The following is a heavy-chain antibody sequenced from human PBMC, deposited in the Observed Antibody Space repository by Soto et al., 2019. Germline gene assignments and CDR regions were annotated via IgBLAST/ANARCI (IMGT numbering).Heavy chain of an antibody. D-gene: IGHD3-22*01. J-gene: IGHJ6*02. Sequence: PGESLKISCKGSGYSFTSYWISWVRQMPGKGLEWMGRIDPSDSYTNYSPSFQGHVTISADKSISTAYLQWSSLKASDTAMYYCAVTYYYDSSGYYYGMDVWGQGTTVTVSS. CDR3: AVTYYYDSSGYYYGMDV. CDR1: GYSFTSYW. V-gene: IGHV5-10-1*01. CDR2: IDPSDSYT.